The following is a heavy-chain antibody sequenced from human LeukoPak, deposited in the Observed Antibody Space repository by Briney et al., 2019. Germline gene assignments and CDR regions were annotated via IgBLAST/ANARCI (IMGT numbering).Heavy chain of an antibody. J-gene: IGHJ6*03. D-gene: IGHD5-24*01. CDR3: ARVDGRDGYNYDYYYYMDV. CDR1: GGSISSYY. V-gene: IGHV4-59*01. Sequence: PSETLSLTCTVSGGSISSYYWSWIRQPPGKGLGWIGYFYYSGSTNYNPSLKSRVTISVDTSKNQFSLKLSSVTAADTAVYYCARVDGRDGYNYDYYYYMDVWGKGTTVSVSS. CDR2: FYYSGST.